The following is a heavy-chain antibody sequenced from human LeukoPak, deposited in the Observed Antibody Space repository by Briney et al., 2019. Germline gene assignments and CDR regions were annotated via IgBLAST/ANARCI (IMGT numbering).Heavy chain of an antibody. CDR1: GGSFSGYY. CDR3: ARVVGRPICCYYYYYYYMDV. CDR2: INHSGST. J-gene: IGHJ6*03. Sequence: SETLSLTCAVYGGSFSGYYWSWIRQPPGKGLEWIGEINHSGSTNYNPSLKSRVTISVDTSKNQFSLKLSSVTAADTAVYYCARVVGRPICCYYYYYYYMDVWGKGTTVTVSS. D-gene: IGHD3-3*02. V-gene: IGHV4-34*01.